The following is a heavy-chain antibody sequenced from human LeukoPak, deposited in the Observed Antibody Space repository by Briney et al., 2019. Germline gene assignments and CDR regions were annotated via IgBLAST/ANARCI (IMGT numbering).Heavy chain of an antibody. J-gene: IGHJ4*02. V-gene: IGHV1-18*01. CDR3: AISLGCCSGGSSAPRYFDY. CDR1: GYTFTSYG. CDR2: ISAYNGNT. Sequence: ASVKVSCKASGYTFTSYGISWVRQAPGQGLEWMGWISAYNGNTNYAQKLQGRVTMTTDTSTSTAYMELRSLRSDDTAVYYCAISLGCCSGGSSAPRYFDYWGQGTLVTVSS. D-gene: IGHD2-15*01.